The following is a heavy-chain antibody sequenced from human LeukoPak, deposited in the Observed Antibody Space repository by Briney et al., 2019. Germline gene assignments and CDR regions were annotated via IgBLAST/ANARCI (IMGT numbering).Heavy chain of an antibody. CDR2: ITTSDGNT. D-gene: IGHD7-27*01. CDR1: GFTFSSYT. V-gene: IGHV3-23*01. J-gene: IGHJ4*02. CDR3: AKDGGLWVSAHWGDS. Sequence: PGGSLRLSCAASGFTFSSYTMSWVRQAPGKGLEWVPTITTSDGNTYYADSVKGRFTVSRDNSKNTLFLRMNSLRAEDTAVYYCAKDGGLWVSAHWGDSWGRGTLVTVSS.